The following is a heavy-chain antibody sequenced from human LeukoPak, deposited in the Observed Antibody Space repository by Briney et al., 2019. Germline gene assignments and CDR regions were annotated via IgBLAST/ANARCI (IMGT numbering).Heavy chain of an antibody. J-gene: IGHJ3*02. V-gene: IGHV6-1*01. CDR1: RDSVSSNSGG. CDR3: VRGGLVRGTLNSLSAFDI. D-gene: IGHD3-10*01. CDR2: TYYRSEWHI. Sequence: SQTLSLTCAISRDSVSSNSGGWNWIRQSPSRGLEWLGRTYYRSEWHIDYADSVKSRITINPDTSKNQFSLQLKSVTPEDTAVYYCVRGGLVRGTLNSLSAFDIWGQGTMVAVSS.